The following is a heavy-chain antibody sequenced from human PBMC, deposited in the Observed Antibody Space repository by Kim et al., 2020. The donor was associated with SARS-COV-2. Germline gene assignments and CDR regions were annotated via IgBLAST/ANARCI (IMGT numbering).Heavy chain of an antibody. CDR3: ARAGYSSGWTVNWFDP. CDR1: GGSFSGYY. CDR2: INHSGST. J-gene: IGHJ5*02. D-gene: IGHD6-19*01. Sequence: SETLSLTCAVYGGSFSGYYWSWIRQPPGKGLEWIGEINHSGSTNYNPSLKSRVTISVDTSKNQFSLKLSSVTAADTAVYYCARAGYSSGWTVNWFDPWGQGTLVTVSS. V-gene: IGHV4-34*01.